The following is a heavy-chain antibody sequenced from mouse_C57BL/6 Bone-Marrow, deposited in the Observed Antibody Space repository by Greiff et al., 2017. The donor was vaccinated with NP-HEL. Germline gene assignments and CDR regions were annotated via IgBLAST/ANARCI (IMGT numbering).Heavy chain of an antibody. D-gene: IGHD2-3*01. Sequence: VQLQQPGAELVRPGTSVKLSCKASGYTFTSYWMHWVKQRPGQGLEWIGVIDPSDSYTNYNQKFKGKATLTVDTSSSTAYMQLSSLTSEDSAVYYCAREGWYDGYYVDYAMDYWGQGTSVTVSS. V-gene: IGHV1-59*01. CDR1: GYTFTSYW. J-gene: IGHJ4*01. CDR3: AREGWYDGYYVDYAMDY. CDR2: IDPSDSYT.